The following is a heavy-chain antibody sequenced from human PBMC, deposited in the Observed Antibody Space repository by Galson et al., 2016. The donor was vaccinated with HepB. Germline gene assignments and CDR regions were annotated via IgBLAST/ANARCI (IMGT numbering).Heavy chain of an antibody. Sequence: SLRLSCAASGFTFTMYSMHWVRQAPGKGLEWVAFISHDGGSKQYADSVKGQFSISRDNSKSALYLQMNSLRPEDAAVYYCAREGASYNSDFDYWGQGTLVTVSS. V-gene: IGHV3-30-3*01. CDR3: AREGASYNSDFDY. CDR2: ISHDGGSK. J-gene: IGHJ4*02. CDR1: GFTFTMYS. D-gene: IGHD1-1*01.